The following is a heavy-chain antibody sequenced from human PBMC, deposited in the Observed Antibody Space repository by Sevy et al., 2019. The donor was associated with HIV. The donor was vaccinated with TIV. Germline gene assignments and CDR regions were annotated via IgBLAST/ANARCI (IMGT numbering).Heavy chain of an antibody. Sequence: GGSLRLSCAASGFTFSSYSMNWVRQAPGKGLEWVSSISSSSSYIYYADSVKGRFTNSRDNAKNSLYLQMSSLRAEDTAVYYCARDPRPDYYDSSGYYYLFDYWGQGTLVTVSS. J-gene: IGHJ4*02. CDR3: ARDPRPDYYDSSGYYYLFDY. CDR2: ISSSSSYI. D-gene: IGHD3-22*01. V-gene: IGHV3-21*01. CDR1: GFTFSSYS.